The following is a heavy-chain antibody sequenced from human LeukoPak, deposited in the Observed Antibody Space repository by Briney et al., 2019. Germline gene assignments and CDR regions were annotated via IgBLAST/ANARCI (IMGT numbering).Heavy chain of an antibody. CDR3: ARDEAGTISMFDP. Sequence: SETLSLTCTVSGGSISSYYWRWLRQPAGKGLEWLGRSYTSGSTNYNPSLKSRVTMSVHTSKNQFSLKLSSVTAADTAVYYCARDEAGTISMFDPWGQGTLVTVSS. CDR2: SYTSGST. CDR1: GGSISSYY. V-gene: IGHV4-4*07. J-gene: IGHJ5*02. D-gene: IGHD4/OR15-4a*01.